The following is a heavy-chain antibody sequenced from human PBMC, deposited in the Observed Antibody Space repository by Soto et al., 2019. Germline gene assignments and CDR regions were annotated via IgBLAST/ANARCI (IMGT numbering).Heavy chain of an antibody. CDR2: IYSGGST. CDR3: ARVGRYYGSGRYYFDY. CDR1: GFTVSSNY. Sequence: EVQLVESGGGLVQPGGSLRLSCAASGFTVSSNYMSWVRQAPGKGLEWVSVIYSGGSTYYADSVKGRFTISGDNSKNTLYLQMNSLRAEDTAVYYCARVGRYYGSGRYYFDYWGQGTLVTVSS. J-gene: IGHJ4*02. D-gene: IGHD3-10*01. V-gene: IGHV3-66*01.